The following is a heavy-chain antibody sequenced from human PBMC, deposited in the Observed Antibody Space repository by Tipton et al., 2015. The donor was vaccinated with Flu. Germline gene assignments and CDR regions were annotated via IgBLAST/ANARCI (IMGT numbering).Heavy chain of an antibody. CDR3: ARVDSSGYYPGH. D-gene: IGHD3-22*01. CDR2: IYYSGST. CDR1: GGSISSSSYY. V-gene: IGHV4-61*05. Sequence: LRLSCTVSGGSISSSSYYWGWIRQPPGKGLEWIGYIYYSGSTNYNPSLKSRVTISVDTSKNQFSLKLSSVTAADTAVYYCARVDSSGYYPGHWGQGTLVTVSS. J-gene: IGHJ4*02.